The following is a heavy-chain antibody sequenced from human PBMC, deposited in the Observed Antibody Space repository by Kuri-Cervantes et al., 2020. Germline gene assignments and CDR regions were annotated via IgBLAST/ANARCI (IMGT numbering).Heavy chain of an antibody. Sequence: GGSLRLSCAASGFTFQNYGMHWVRQAPGKGLEWVSSISSSSSYIYYADSVKGRFAISRDNVKNSLYLEMNSLRAEDTAVYYCVRDRMGGAFDIWGQGTMVTVSS. CDR3: VRDRMGGAFDI. D-gene: IGHD3-16*01. V-gene: IGHV3-21*01. CDR2: ISSSSSYI. J-gene: IGHJ3*02. CDR1: GFTFQNYG.